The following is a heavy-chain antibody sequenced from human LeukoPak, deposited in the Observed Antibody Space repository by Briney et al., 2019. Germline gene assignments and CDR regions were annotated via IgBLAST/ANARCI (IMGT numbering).Heavy chain of an antibody. J-gene: IGHJ4*02. CDR1: GASFVGRH. Sequence: PSETLSLTCAVYGASFVGRHWSWIRHPPGKGLEWLGEASHAGITNYNPSLKSRVSISVDTSKDQFSLKLASVTAADTAIYYCARGRLNWDYDFAYWGQGTLFTVSS. D-gene: IGHD1-7*01. CDR3: ARGRLNWDYDFAY. CDR2: ASHAGIT. V-gene: IGHV4-34*01.